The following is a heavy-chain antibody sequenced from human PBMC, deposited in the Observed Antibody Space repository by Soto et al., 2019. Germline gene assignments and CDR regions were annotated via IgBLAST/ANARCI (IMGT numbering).Heavy chain of an antibody. D-gene: IGHD2-2*01. CDR1: GYTFTSYA. CDR3: ASSYCISTSCPPYYGTHV. CDR2: INAGNGNT. Sequence: GASVKVSCKASGYTFTSYAMHWVRQAPGQRLEWMGWINAGNGNTKYSQKFQGRVTITRDTSASTAYMELGSLRSEDTALYYCASSYCISTSCPPYYGTHVWGQGTTVSVSS. J-gene: IGHJ6*02. V-gene: IGHV1-3*01.